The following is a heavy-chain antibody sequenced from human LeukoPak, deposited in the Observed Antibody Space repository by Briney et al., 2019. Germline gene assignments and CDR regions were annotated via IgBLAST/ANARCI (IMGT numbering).Heavy chain of an antibody. CDR3: ATSGSNYYDSSGNFDY. V-gene: IGHV3-21*06. CDR2: ITTSRDQ. Sequence: PGGSLRLSCAASGFIFSDYSMGWVRQAPGKGLEWVSSITTSRDQYHADSVKGRFTVSRDNAKSSVYLQMDSLRADDTAVYYCATSGSNYYDSSGNFDYWGQGTLVTVSS. CDR1: GFIFSDYS. D-gene: IGHD3-22*01. J-gene: IGHJ4*02.